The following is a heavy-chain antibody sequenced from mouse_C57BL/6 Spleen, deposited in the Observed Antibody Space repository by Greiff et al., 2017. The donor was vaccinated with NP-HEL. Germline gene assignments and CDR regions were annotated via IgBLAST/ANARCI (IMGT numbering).Heavy chain of an antibody. V-gene: IGHV5-17*01. CDR3: AKGDYGSRGYYAMDY. CDR2: ISSGSSTI. J-gene: IGHJ4*01. D-gene: IGHD1-1*01. Sequence: EVMLVESGGGLVKPGGSLKLSCAASGFTFSDYGMHWVRQAPEKGLEWVAYISSGSSTIYYADTVKGRFTISRDNAKNTLFLQMTSLRSEDTAMYYCAKGDYGSRGYYAMDYWGQGTSVTVSS. CDR1: GFTFSDYG.